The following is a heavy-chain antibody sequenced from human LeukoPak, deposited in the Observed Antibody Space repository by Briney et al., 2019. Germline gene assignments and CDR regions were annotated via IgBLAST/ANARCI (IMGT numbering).Heavy chain of an antibody. CDR2: IYWDDDK. V-gene: IGHV2-5*02. CDR1: GFSLTTSGVG. CDR3: ARCLGDGNSCYFDL. D-gene: IGHD4-23*01. J-gene: IGHJ4*02. Sequence: ESGPTLVKPTQALTLTCTFSGFSLTTSGVGVGWIRQPPGKALEGLALIYWDDDKRYSPSLKSRLTITKDTSKNHVVLTMTNMDPVDTATYYCARCLGDGNSCYFDLWGQGTLVTVSS.